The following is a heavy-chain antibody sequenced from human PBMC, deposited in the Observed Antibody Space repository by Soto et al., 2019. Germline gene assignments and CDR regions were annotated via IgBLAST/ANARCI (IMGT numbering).Heavy chain of an antibody. D-gene: IGHD5-18*01. Sequence: ASVKVSCKVSGYTLTELSMHWVRQAPGKGLEWMGGFDPEDGETIYAQKFQGRVTMTEDTSTDTAYMELGSLRSEDTAVYYCATDNYVDTAMVFMWGQGTLVTVSS. CDR3: ATDNYVDTAMVFM. CDR2: FDPEDGET. V-gene: IGHV1-24*01. J-gene: IGHJ4*02. CDR1: GYTLTELS.